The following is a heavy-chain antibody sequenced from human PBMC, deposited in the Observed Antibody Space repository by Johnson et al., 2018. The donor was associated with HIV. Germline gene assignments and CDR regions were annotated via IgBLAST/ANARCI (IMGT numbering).Heavy chain of an antibody. CDR1: NFTFSSYA. CDR2: ISYDGSNK. J-gene: IGHJ3*02. V-gene: IGHV3-30*04. Sequence: QVQLVESGGGVVQPGRSLRLSCAASNFTFSSYAMHWVRQAPGKGLEWVAVISYDGSNKYYADSVKGRITISRDNSKYTVYLQMNSLRAEDTAVYYCARGSSSWYGVFDAFDIWGQGTMVTVSS. CDR3: ARGSSSWYGVFDAFDI. D-gene: IGHD6-13*01.